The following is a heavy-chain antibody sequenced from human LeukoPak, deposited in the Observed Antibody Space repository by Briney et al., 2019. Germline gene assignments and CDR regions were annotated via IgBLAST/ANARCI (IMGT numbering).Heavy chain of an antibody. V-gene: IGHV3-74*01. D-gene: IGHD5-18*01. J-gene: IGHJ6*02. CDR2: INSDGSIT. CDR3: ARDAVDTANAV. CDR1: GFTFTTYW. Sequence: GRSLRLSCAASGFTFTTYWMHWVRQAPGKGLVWVSHINSDGSITSYADSAKGRFTISRDNAKNTLYLQMNSLRAEDTAVYYCARDAVDTANAVWGQGTTVTVSS.